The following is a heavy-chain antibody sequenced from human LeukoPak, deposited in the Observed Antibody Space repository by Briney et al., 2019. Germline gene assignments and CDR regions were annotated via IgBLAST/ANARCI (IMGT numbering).Heavy chain of an antibody. J-gene: IGHJ1*01. Sequence: PSETLSLTCTVSGGSISSYYWSWIRQPPGKGLGWIGYIYYSGSTNYNPSLKSRVTISVDTSKNQFSLKLSSVTAADTAVYYCARSFDSSGREYFQHWGQGTLVTVSS. CDR3: ARSFDSSGREYFQH. V-gene: IGHV4-59*01. CDR2: IYYSGST. D-gene: IGHD3-22*01. CDR1: GGSISSYY.